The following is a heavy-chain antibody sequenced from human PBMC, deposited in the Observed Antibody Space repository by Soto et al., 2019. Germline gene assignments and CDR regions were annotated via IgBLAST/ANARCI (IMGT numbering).Heavy chain of an antibody. V-gene: IGHV4-30-4*01. Sequence: SETLSLTCTVSGASINDGDYYWSWFRQPPGKGLEWIGYIYYSGSTYYNPSLGSRVSMSVDTSIKQFSLKFNSMTAADTAVYYCARGPVLAVIPIRGRPDSWGQGTLVTVSS. J-gene: IGHJ4*02. CDR3: ARGPVLAVIPIRGRPDS. D-gene: IGHD2-21*01. CDR1: GASINDGDYY. CDR2: IYYSGST.